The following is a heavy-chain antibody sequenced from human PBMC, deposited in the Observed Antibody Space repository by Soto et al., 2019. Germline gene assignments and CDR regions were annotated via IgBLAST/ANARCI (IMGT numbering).Heavy chain of an antibody. CDR3: AKHSLSPLLHYYYYGMDV. CDR1: GFTFSSYA. CDR2: ISGSGGST. J-gene: IGHJ6*02. V-gene: IGHV3-23*01. Sequence: GGSLRLSCAASGFTFSSYAMSWVRQAPGKGLEWVSAISGSGGSTYYADSVKGRFTISRDNSKNTLYLQMNSLRAEDTAVYYCAKHSLSPLLHYYYYGMDVLGQGTTVTVSS. D-gene: IGHD3-16*02.